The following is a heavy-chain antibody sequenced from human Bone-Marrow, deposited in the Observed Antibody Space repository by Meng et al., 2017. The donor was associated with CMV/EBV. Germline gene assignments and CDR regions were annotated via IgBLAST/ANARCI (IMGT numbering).Heavy chain of an antibody. V-gene: IGHV3-30-3*01. CDR2: ISYDGTNE. CDR1: GFTFSSYA. Sequence: GESLKISCAASGFTFSSYAMSWVRQAPGKGLEWVGIISYDGTNENYADSVKGRFTISRDNSKNTLYLRMSSLREEDTAVYYCARDVYDFLSGYGVSINYFDYWGEGRLVAVSS. J-gene: IGHJ4*02. D-gene: IGHD3-3*01. CDR3: ARDVYDFLSGYGVSINYFDY.